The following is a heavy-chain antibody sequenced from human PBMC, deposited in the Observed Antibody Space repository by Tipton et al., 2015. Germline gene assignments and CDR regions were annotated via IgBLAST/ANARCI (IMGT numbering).Heavy chain of an antibody. D-gene: IGHD3-22*01. CDR2: ISVYNGDT. CDR1: GYTFTNFG. Sequence: QLVQSGAEVKKPGASVKVSCKASGYTFTNFGITWVRQAPGQGLEWMGWISVYNGDTKYAQNLQGRVTMTTDTSTTTAYMELRSLRSDDTAVYYCARAGGYFSPYDLWFFDLWGRGTQVTVSS. J-gene: IGHJ2*01. CDR3: ARAGGYFSPYDLWFFDL. V-gene: IGHV1-18*01.